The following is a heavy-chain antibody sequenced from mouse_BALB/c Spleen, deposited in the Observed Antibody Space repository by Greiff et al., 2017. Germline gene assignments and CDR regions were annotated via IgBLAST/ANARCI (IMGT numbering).Heavy chain of an antibody. CDR1: GFNIKDYY. D-gene: IGHD4-1*01. Sequence: EVQLQQSGAELVRSGASVKLSCTASGFNIKDYYMHWVKQRPEQGLEWIGWIDPENGDTEYAPKFQGKATMTADTSSNTAYLQLSSLTSEDTAVYYCARSGETGTLFAYWGQGTLVTVSA. CDR2: IDPENGDT. J-gene: IGHJ3*01. CDR3: ARSGETGTLFAY. V-gene: IGHV14-4*02.